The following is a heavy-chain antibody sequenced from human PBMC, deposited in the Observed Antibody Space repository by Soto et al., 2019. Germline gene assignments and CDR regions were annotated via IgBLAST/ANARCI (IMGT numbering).Heavy chain of an antibody. Sequence: SVKVSCKASGGTFSSYAISWVRQAPGQGLEWMGGIIPIFGTANYAQKFQGRVTITADKSTSTAYMELSSLRSEDTAVYYCARAPLESCSGGSCYGLFGYWGQGTLVTVSS. V-gene: IGHV1-69*06. CDR1: GGTFSSYA. D-gene: IGHD2-15*01. CDR2: IIPIFGTA. J-gene: IGHJ4*02. CDR3: ARAPLESCSGGSCYGLFGY.